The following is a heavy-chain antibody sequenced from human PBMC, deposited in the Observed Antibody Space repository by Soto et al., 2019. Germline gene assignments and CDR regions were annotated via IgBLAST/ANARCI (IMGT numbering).Heavy chain of an antibody. CDR3: AREGGDLGGAGTTFRYYYGMDV. D-gene: IGHD1-7*01. CDR2: IYYSGST. Sequence: TLSLTCTVSGGSISSGDYYWSWIRQPPGKGLEWIGYIYYSGSTYYNPSLKSRVTISVDTSKNQFSLKLSSVTAADTAVYYCAREGGDLGGAGTTFRYYYGMDVWGQGTTVTVSS. J-gene: IGHJ6*02. CDR1: GGSISSGDYY. V-gene: IGHV4-30-4*01.